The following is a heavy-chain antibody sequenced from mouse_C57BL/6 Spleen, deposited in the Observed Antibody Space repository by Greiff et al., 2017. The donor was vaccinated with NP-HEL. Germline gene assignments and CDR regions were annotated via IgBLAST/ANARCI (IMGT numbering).Heavy chain of an antibody. CDR3: ARDVGYYGSSYGYAMDY. V-gene: IGHV3-6*01. J-gene: IGHJ4*01. D-gene: IGHD1-1*01. CDR2: ISYDGSN. CDR1: GYSITSGYY. Sequence: DVQLQESGPGLVKPSQSLSLTCSVTGYSITSGYYWNWIRQFPGTKLEWMGYISYDGSNNYNPSLKNRISITRDTSKNQFFLKLKSVTTEDTATYYGARDVGYYGSSYGYAMDYWGQGTSVTVSS.